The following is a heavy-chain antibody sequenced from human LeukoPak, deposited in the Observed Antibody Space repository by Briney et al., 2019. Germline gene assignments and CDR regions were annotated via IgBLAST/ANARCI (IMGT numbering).Heavy chain of an antibody. Sequence: TSETPSLTCTVSGGSISSYYWSWIRQPPGKGLEWIGYIYYSGSTNYNPSLKSRVTISVDTSKNQFSLKLSSVTAADTAVYYCARDGGRDHGMDVWGQGTTVTVSS. CDR3: ARDGGRDHGMDV. D-gene: IGHD1-26*01. V-gene: IGHV4-59*01. CDR2: IYYSGST. J-gene: IGHJ6*02. CDR1: GGSISSYY.